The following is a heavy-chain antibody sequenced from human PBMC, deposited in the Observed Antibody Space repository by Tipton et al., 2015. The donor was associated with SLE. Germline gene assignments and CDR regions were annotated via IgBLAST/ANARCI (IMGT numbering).Heavy chain of an antibody. J-gene: IGHJ6*02. V-gene: IGHV3-30*07. Sequence: SLRLSCTASGFAFGDYALSWVRHAPEKGLEWVAVIWYDGSNKYYADSVKGRFTISRDNSKNTLYLQMNSLRAEDTAVYYCAGELLPNYGMDVWGQGTTVTVSS. CDR2: IWYDGSNK. D-gene: IGHD1-26*01. CDR1: GFAFGDYA. CDR3: AGELLPNYGMDV.